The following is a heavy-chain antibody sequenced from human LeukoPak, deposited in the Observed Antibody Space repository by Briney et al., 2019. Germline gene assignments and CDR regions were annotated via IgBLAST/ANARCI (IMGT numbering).Heavy chain of an antibody. V-gene: IGHV3-23*01. D-gene: IGHD3-3*01. J-gene: IGHJ4*02. Sequence: GGSLRLSRAASGFTFSSYAMSWVRQAPGKGLEWVSDINGSGGSTYYADSVKGRFTISRDNSKNTLYLLMNSLRAEDTAVYYCAKSLLRPGYWGQGTLVTVSS. CDR2: INGSGGST. CDR3: AKSLLRPGY. CDR1: GFTFSSYA.